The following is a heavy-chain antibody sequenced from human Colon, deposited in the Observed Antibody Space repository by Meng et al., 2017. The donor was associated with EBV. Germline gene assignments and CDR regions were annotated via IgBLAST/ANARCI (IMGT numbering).Heavy chain of an antibody. CDR2: INSNWNT. J-gene: IGHJ4*02. V-gene: IGHV4-39*07. Sequence: QLQLQESGPGLLKPSETLSLTCIVSGDSVSDTNHFWGWVRQAPGKGLEWVGSINSNWNTYSNPSLTSRVTMSLDTSKNQFSLKLSSVTAADTAVYYCVRVRGDFDYWGQGTLVTVSS. D-gene: IGHD3-16*01. CDR1: GDSVSDTNHF. CDR3: VRVRGDFDY.